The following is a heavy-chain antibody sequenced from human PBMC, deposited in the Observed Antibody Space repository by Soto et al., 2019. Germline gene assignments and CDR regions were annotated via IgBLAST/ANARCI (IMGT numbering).Heavy chain of an antibody. Sequence: GGSLRLSCAASGFTFSSYWMSWVRQAPGKGLEWVANIKQDGSEKYYVDSVKGRFTISRDNAKNSLYLQMNSLRAEDTAVYYCASGSHYDFWSGYYYWGQGTLVTVSS. D-gene: IGHD3-3*01. V-gene: IGHV3-7*01. CDR3: ASGSHYDFWSGYYY. CDR1: GFTFSSYW. CDR2: IKQDGSEK. J-gene: IGHJ4*02.